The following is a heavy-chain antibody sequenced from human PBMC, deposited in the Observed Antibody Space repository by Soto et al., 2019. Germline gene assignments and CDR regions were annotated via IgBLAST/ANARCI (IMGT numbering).Heavy chain of an antibody. D-gene: IGHD6-6*01. CDR2: IYHSGRT. V-gene: IGHV4-4*02. CDR1: GGSISSSNW. CDR3: ASGGYSSSSMYYYYGMDV. Sequence: PSETLSLTCAVSGGSISSSNWWSWVRQPPGKGLEWIGEIYHSGRTNYNPSLKSRVTISVDKSKNQFSLNLSSVTAADTAVYYCASGGYSSSSMYYYYGMDVWGQGTTVTVSS. J-gene: IGHJ6*02.